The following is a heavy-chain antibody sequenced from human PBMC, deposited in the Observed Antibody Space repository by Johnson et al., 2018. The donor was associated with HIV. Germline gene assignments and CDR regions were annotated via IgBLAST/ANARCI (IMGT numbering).Heavy chain of an antibody. D-gene: IGHD6-13*01. V-gene: IGHV3-9*01. Sequence: VQLVESGGGLVQTGRSLRISCAASRFTFDDYAMHWVRQAPGKGLEWVSGISWNSGRIAYADSVKGRFTISRDNSKNTLYLQMNSLRAEDTAVYYCAREEYSSSWYEGHAFDIWGQGTMVTVSS. CDR1: RFTFDDYA. CDR3: AREEYSSSWYEGHAFDI. CDR2: ISWNSGRI. J-gene: IGHJ3*02.